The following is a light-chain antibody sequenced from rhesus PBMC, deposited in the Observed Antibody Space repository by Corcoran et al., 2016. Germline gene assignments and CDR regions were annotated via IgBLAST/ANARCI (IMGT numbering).Light chain of an antibody. V-gene: IGKV2S9*01. CDR3: VQGTHWPYS. J-gene: IGKJ2*01. Sequence: DVVMTQSPLSLPVTPGQPASISCRSSQSLVHSDGNTYLNWLQQKPGQPPRRLIYQGSNRDPGVPDRFRGSGAGTDFKRKSSRGGAEDFGFYYCVQGTHWPYSFGQGPKWRSN. CDR1: QSLVHSDGNTY. CDR2: QGS.